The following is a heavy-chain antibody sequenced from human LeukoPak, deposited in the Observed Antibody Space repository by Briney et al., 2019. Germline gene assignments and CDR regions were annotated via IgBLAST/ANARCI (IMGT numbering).Heavy chain of an antibody. Sequence: GGSLRLSCAASGFTFSSYWMHWVRQAPGKGLVWVSRINSDGSSTSYADSVKGRFTISRDNAKNTLYLQMNGLRAEDTAVYYCARLKITMVRGHQFDPWGQGTLVTVSS. J-gene: IGHJ5*02. CDR1: GFTFSSYW. CDR2: INSDGSST. CDR3: ARLKITMVRGHQFDP. V-gene: IGHV3-74*01. D-gene: IGHD3-10*01.